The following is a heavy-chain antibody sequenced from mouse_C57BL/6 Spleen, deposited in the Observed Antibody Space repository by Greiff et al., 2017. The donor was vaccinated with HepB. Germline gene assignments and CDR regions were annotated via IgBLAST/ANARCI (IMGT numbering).Heavy chain of an antibody. Sequence: DVKLVESGGGLVKPGGSLKLSCAASGFTFSSYAMSWVRQTPEKRLEWVATISDGGSYTYYPDNVKGRFTISRDNATNNLYLQMSHLKSEDTAMYYCAREYIDGDYWGQGTSVTVSS. CDR2: ISDGGSYT. CDR1: GFTFSSYA. D-gene: IGHD1-3*01. V-gene: IGHV5-4*01. J-gene: IGHJ4*01. CDR3: AREYIDGDY.